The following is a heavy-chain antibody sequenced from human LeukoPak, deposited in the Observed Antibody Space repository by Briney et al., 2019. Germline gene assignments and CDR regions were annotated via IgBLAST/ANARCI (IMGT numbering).Heavy chain of an antibody. V-gene: IGHV3-7*01. CDR3: AREDYSSGNPTIDH. J-gene: IGHJ4*02. CDR1: GFTFSNYW. Sequence: GGSLRLSSAASGFTFSNYWMKWVRQAPGKGLEWVANIKQDATERYYLDSVKGRFTISRDNAKNSLYLQMTSLRAEDAALYYCAREDYSSGNPTIDHWGQGTLVTVSS. D-gene: IGHD3-10*01. CDR2: IKQDATER.